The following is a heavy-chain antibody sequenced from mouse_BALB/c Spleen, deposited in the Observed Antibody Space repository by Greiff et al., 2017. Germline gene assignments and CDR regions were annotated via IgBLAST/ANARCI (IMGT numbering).Heavy chain of an antibody. CDR2: IWGDGST. CDR1: GFSLTGYG. Sequence: VKLMESGPGLVAPSQSLSITCTVSGFSLTGYGVNWVRQPPGKGLEWLGMIWGDGSTDYNSALKSRLSISKDNSKSQVFLKMNSLQTDDTARYYCARVVWSTPGWFAYWGQGTLVTVSA. V-gene: IGHV2-6-7*01. D-gene: IGHD2-10*02. CDR3: ARVVWSTPGWFAY. J-gene: IGHJ3*01.